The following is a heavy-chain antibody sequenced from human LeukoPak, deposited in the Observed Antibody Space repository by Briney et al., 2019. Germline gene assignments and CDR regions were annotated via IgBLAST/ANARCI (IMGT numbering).Heavy chain of an antibody. CDR1: GGSISSSSYY. CDR2: IYYSGST. J-gene: IGHJ4*02. Sequence: SETLSLTCTVSGGSISSSSYYWGWIRQPPGKGLEWIGSIYYSGSTYYNPSLKSRVTISVDTSKNQFSLKLSSVTAADTAVYYCARQDLRYYDSGGDFDYWGKGTLVTVSS. CDR3: ARQDLRYYDSGGDFDY. V-gene: IGHV4-39*01. D-gene: IGHD3-22*01.